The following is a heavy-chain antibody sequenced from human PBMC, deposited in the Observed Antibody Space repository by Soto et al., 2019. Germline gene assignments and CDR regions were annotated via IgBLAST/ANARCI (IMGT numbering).Heavy chain of an antibody. CDR1: GFTVSSNY. V-gene: IGHV3-53*01. Sequence: GGSLRLSCAASGFTVSSNYMSWVRQAPGKGLEWVSVIYSGGSTYYADSVEGRFTISRDNSKNTLYLQMNSLRAEDTAVYYCARSIAPLIDYYGMDVWGQGTTVTVSS. CDR2: IYSGGST. CDR3: ARSIAPLIDYYGMDV. D-gene: IGHD6-6*01. J-gene: IGHJ6*02.